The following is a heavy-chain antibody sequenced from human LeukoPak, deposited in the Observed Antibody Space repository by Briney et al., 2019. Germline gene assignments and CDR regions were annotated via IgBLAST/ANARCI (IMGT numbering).Heavy chain of an antibody. Sequence: GGSLRLSCAASGFTFSSYLMSWVRQAPGKGLEWVANIKQDGSEKYYVDSVKGRFTISRDNAKNSLYLQMNSLRAEDTAVYYCARVKVRGVIFDYWGQGTLVTVSS. CDR3: ARVKVRGVIFDY. J-gene: IGHJ4*02. CDR2: IKQDGSEK. D-gene: IGHD3-10*01. CDR1: GFTFSSYL. V-gene: IGHV3-7*03.